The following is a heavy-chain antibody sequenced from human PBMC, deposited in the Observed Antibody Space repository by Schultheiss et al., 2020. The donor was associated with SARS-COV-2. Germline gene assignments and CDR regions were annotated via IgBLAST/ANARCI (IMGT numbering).Heavy chain of an antibody. V-gene: IGHV4-59*12. CDR1: GGSISSYY. D-gene: IGHD6-13*01. J-gene: IGHJ6*03. Sequence: SETLSLTCTVSGGSISSYYWSWIRQPPGKGLEWIGYIYYSGSTNYNPSLKSRVTISVDTSKNQFSLKLSSVTAADTAVYYCARGGVSYYYYYMDVWGKGTTVTVSS. CDR3: ARGGVSYYYYYMDV. CDR2: IYYSGST.